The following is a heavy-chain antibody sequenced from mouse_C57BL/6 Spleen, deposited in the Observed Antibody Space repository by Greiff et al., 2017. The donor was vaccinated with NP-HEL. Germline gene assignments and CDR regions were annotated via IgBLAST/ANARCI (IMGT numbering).Heavy chain of an antibody. J-gene: IGHJ2*01. D-gene: IGHD2-5*01. CDR1: GFNIKDDY. Sequence: VQLQQSGAELVRPGASVKLSCTASGFNIKDDYMHWVKQRPEQGLEWIGWIDPENGDTEYASKFQGKATITADTSSNTAYLQLSSLTSEDTAVYYCTTCPSYSNFYWGQGTTLTVSS. V-gene: IGHV14-4*01. CDR2: IDPENGDT. CDR3: TTCPSYSNFY.